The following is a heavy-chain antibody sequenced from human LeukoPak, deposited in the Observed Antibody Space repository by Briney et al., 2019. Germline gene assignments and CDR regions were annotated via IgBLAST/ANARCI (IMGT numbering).Heavy chain of an antibody. CDR2: ISSSSNTI. D-gene: IGHD6-19*01. CDR3: ARDVLPRLAVAGTENRFDY. Sequence: PGGSLRLSCAASGFTFSDYSTNWVRQAPGKGLEWVSYISSSSNTIHYADSVKGRFAISRDNAKNSLYLQMNSLRAEDTAVYYCARDVLPRLAVAGTENRFDYWGQGTLVTVSS. CDR1: GFTFSDYS. V-gene: IGHV3-48*01. J-gene: IGHJ4*02.